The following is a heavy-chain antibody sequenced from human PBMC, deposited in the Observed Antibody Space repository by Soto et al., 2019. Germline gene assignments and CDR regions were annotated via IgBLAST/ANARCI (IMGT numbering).Heavy chain of an antibody. J-gene: IGHJ4*02. V-gene: IGHV4-59*01. CDR1: GCSIRNYY. Sequence: QVQLQESGPGLVKPSETLSLTCTVSGCSIRNYYWSWIRQPPGKGLEWIGHIYYSGSTNYNPSLKSRVTISEDTSKNQFSLKLSSVTAADTAVYYCARGHAFDFDYWGQGTLVTVSS. CDR3: ARGHAFDFDY. CDR2: IYYSGST.